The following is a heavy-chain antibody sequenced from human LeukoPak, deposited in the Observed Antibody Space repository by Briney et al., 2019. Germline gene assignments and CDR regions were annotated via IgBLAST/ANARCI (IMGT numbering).Heavy chain of an antibody. D-gene: IGHD3-22*01. CDR3: ARHDQYYDSSGYQPGEIDY. Sequence: SETLSLTCTVSGGSISSSSYYWSWIRQPPGKGLEWIGSIYYSGSTYYNPSLKSRVTISVDTSKNQFSLRLSSVTAADTAVYYCARHDQYYDSSGYQPGEIDYWGQGTLVTVSS. V-gene: IGHV4-39*01. CDR2: IYYSGST. J-gene: IGHJ4*02. CDR1: GGSISSSSYY.